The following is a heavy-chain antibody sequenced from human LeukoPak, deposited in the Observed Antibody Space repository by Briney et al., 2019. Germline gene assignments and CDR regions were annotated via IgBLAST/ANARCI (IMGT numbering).Heavy chain of an antibody. V-gene: IGHV1-24*01. J-gene: IGHJ4*02. CDR2: FDPEDGET. CDR1: GYTLTELS. Sequence: AASVKVSYKVSGYTLTELSMHWVRQAPGKGLEWMGGFDPEDGETIYAQKFQGRVTMTEDTSTDTAYMELSSLRSEDTAVYYCAIPGGSSRDFDYWGQGTLVTVSS. D-gene: IGHD6-13*01. CDR3: AIPGGSSRDFDY.